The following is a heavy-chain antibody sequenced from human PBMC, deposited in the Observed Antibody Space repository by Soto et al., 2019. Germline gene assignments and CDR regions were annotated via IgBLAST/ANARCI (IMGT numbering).Heavy chain of an antibody. J-gene: IGHJ3*02. V-gene: IGHV1-69*13. CDR1: GGTFSSYA. D-gene: IGHD3-22*01. Sequence: SVKVSCKXSGGTFSSYAISWVRQAPGQGLEWMGGIIPIFGTANYAQKFQGRVTITADESTSTAYMELSSLRSEDTAVYYCASATMIVVVMAANNAFDIWGQGTMVTVSS. CDR3: ASATMIVVVMAANNAFDI. CDR2: IIPIFGTA.